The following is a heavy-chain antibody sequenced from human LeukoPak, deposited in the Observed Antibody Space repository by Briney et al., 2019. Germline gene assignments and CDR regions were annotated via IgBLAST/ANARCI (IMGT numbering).Heavy chain of an antibody. J-gene: IGHJ5*02. CDR1: EYTFTGYY. V-gene: IGHV1-69*13. D-gene: IGHD6-19*01. CDR3: ARGFEQWQTYNWFDP. CDR2: IIPIFGTA. Sequence: GASVKVSCKASEYTFTGYYMHWVRQAPGQGLEWMGGIIPIFGTANYAQKFQGRVTITADESTSTAYMELSSLRSEDTAVYYCARGFEQWQTYNWFDPWGQGTLVTVSS.